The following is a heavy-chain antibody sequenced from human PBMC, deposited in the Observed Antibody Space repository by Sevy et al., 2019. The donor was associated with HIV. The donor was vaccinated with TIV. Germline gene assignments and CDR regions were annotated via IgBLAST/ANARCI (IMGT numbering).Heavy chain of an antibody. V-gene: IGHV1-2*02. CDR3: ARVPLEGYYDSSGYPRNWFDP. CDR2: INPNSGGT. Sequence: ASVKVSCKASGYTFTGYYMHWVRQAPGQGLEWMGWINPNSGGTNYAQKFQGRVTMTRDTSISTAYMELSRLRSDDTAVYYCARVPLEGYYDSSGYPRNWFDPWGQRTLVTVSS. D-gene: IGHD3-22*01. CDR1: GYTFTGYY. J-gene: IGHJ5*02.